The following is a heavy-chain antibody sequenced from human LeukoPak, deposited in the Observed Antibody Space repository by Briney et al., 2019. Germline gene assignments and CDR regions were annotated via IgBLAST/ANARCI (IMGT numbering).Heavy chain of an antibody. J-gene: IGHJ2*01. D-gene: IGHD2-2*01. Sequence: PSETLSLTCTVSGGSISSGSYYWSWIRQPAGKGLEWIGRIYTSGSTNYNPSLKSRVTISVDTSKNQFSLKLSSVTAADTAVYYCARSDCSSTSCYVYWYFDLWGRGTLVTVSS. CDR1: GGSISSGSYY. CDR2: IYTSGST. V-gene: IGHV4-61*02. CDR3: ARSDCSSTSCYVYWYFDL.